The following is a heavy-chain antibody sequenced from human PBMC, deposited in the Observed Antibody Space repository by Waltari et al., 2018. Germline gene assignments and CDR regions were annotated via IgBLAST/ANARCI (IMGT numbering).Heavy chain of an antibody. CDR3: ARDSPRGSSTIPPEGLYYYYMDV. J-gene: IGHJ6*03. Sequence: QVQLQESGPGLVKPSETLSLTCTVSGGSISSYYWSWIRQPPGKGLEWIGYIYYSGSTNYNPSLKSRVTISVDTSKNQFSLKLSSVTAADTAVYYCARDSPRGSSTIPPEGLYYYYMDVWGKGTTVTVSS. V-gene: IGHV4-59*01. CDR1: GGSISSYY. D-gene: IGHD2-2*01. CDR2: IYYSGST.